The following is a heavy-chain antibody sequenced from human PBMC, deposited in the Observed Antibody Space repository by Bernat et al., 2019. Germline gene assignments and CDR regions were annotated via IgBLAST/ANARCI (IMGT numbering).Heavy chain of an antibody. CDR2: IYYSGST. CDR3: ARVLQWLDGSDAFDI. CDR1: GGSISSYY. Sequence: QVQLQESGPGLVKPSETLSLTCTVSGGSISSYYWSWIRQPPGKGLEWIGYIYYSGSTNYNPSLKSRVTISVDTSMNQFSLKLSSVTAADTAVYYCARVLQWLDGSDAFDIWGQGTMVTVSS. J-gene: IGHJ3*02. V-gene: IGHV4-59*01. D-gene: IGHD6-19*01.